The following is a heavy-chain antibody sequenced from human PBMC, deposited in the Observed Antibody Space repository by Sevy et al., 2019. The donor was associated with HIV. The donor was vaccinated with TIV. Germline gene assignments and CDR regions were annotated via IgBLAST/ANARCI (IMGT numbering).Heavy chain of an antibody. CDR2: LIGGGSRT. J-gene: IGHJ6*02. D-gene: IGHD2-8*02. CDR1: GFPFSNFA. V-gene: IGHV3-23*01. CDR3: AKRRVQSGLSGGGANYGMDV. Sequence: GGSLRLSCAASGFPFSNFAMSWVRQAPGKGLEWVSTLIGGGSRTYYADSVTGRFIISRDNARNTLYLQMNSLRTEDTAIYYCAKRRVQSGLSGGGANYGMDVCGRGTTVTVSS.